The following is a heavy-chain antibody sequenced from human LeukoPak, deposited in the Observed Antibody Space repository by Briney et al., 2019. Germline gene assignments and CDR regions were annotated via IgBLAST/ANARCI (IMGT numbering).Heavy chain of an antibody. Sequence: GRSLRLSCAASGFTFSSYAMHWVRQAPGKGLEWVAVISYDGSNKYYADSVKGRFTISRDNAKNSLYLQMNSLRAEDTAVYYCARDNNGYYRWGQGTLVTVSS. CDR2: ISYDGSNK. J-gene: IGHJ5*02. CDR3: ARDNNGYYR. V-gene: IGHV3-30-3*01. CDR1: GFTFSSYA.